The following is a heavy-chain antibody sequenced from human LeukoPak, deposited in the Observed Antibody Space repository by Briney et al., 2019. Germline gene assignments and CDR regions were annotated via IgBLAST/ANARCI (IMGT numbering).Heavy chain of an antibody. V-gene: IGHV3-30*18. J-gene: IGHJ4*02. CDR3: AKGQSRLDY. Sequence: GGSLRLSCAASGFTFSSYGMHWVRQAPGKGLEWVAVISYDGSNKYYADSVKGRFTISRDNSKSTLYLQMNSLRAEDTAVYYCAKGQSRLDYWGQGTLVTVSS. CDR2: ISYDGSNK. D-gene: IGHD6-13*01. CDR1: GFTFSSYG.